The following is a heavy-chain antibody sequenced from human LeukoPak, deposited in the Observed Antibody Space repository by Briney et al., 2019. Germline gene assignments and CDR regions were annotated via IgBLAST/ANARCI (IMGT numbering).Heavy chain of an antibody. CDR3: ARDQEGSSSANYYYYMDV. CDR2: MNPNSGNT. J-gene: IGHJ6*03. Sequence: ASVKVSCKASGYTFSNFDANWVRQATGQGLEWMGWMNPNSGNTGYAQKFQGRVTMTRDTSISTAYMELSRLRSDDTAVYYCARDQEGSSSANYYYYMDVWGKGTTVTVSS. CDR1: GYTFSNFD. D-gene: IGHD6-6*01. V-gene: IGHV1-8*02.